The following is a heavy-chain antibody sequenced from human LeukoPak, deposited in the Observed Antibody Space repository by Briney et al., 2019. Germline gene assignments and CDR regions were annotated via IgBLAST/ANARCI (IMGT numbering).Heavy chain of an antibody. CDR3: ARGSRRRFGEFVHELDY. J-gene: IGHJ4*02. CDR1: GGSISSGGYS. D-gene: IGHD3-10*01. CDR2: IYHSGST. V-gene: IGHV4-30-2*01. Sequence: PSQTLSLTCAVSGGSISSGGYSWSWIRQPPGKGLEWIGYIYHSGSTYYNPSLKSRVTISVDRSKNQFSLKLSSVTAADTAVYYCARGSRRRFGEFVHELDYWGQGTLVTVSS.